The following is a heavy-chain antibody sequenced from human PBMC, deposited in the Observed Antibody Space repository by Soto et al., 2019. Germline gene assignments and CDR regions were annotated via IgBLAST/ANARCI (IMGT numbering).Heavy chain of an antibody. J-gene: IGHJ5*02. Sequence: SGPTLVNPTQTLTLTCTISGVSLSTSGLGVGWLRQPPGKALEWLALIYWDENIRYSPSLKSRLTITKDTSTNQVVLTMTNMDPVDSSRYYCAHSAFGSWLASWGQGTPVTVSS. V-gene: IGHV2-5*02. CDR3: AHSAFGSWLAS. D-gene: IGHD2-15*01. CDR1: GVSLSTSGLG. CDR2: IYWDENI.